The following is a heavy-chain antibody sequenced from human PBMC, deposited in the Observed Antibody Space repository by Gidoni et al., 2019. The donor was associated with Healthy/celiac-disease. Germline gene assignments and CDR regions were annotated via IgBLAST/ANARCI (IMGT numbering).Heavy chain of an antibody. V-gene: IGHV3-33*01. CDR3: ARDARHYYYGMDV. CDR1: GFTFSSYG. CDR2: IWYDGSNK. J-gene: IGHJ6*02. Sequence: QVQLVESGGGVVQPGRSLRLSCAASGFTFSSYGMHWVRQAPGKGLEWVAVIWYDGSNKYYADSVKGRLTISRDNSKNTLYLQMNSLRAEDTAVYYCARDARHYYYGMDVWGQGTTVTVSS.